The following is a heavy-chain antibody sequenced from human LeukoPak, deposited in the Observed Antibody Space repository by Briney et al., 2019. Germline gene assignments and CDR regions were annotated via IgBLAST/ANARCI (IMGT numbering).Heavy chain of an antibody. J-gene: IGHJ4*02. CDR3: ARGAYYDSSVYFDY. CDR1: GYTFTGYY. V-gene: IGHV1-46*01. D-gene: IGHD3-22*01. Sequence: GASVKVSCKASGYTFTGYYMHWVGQAPGQRREGMGWINPSGGSRSYAQKFEGRGTMTRAMSTSTVYMELSSLSSEDTAVYYCARGAYYDSSVYFDYWGQGTLVTVSS. CDR2: INPSGGSR.